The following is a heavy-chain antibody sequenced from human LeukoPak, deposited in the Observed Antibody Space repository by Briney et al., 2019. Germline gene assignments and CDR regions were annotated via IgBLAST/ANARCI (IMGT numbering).Heavy chain of an antibody. CDR2: IYHSGST. CDR3: ARGHCSGGSCSPGDDAFDI. V-gene: IGHV4-30-2*01. D-gene: IGHD2-15*01. CDR1: GGSISSGGYS. J-gene: IGHJ3*02. Sequence: SSETLSLTCAVSGGSISSGGYSWSWIRQPPGKGLEWIGYIYHSGSTYYNPSLKSRVTISVDRSKNQFSLKLSSVTAADTAVYYCARGHCSGGSCSPGDDAFDIWGQGTMVTVSS.